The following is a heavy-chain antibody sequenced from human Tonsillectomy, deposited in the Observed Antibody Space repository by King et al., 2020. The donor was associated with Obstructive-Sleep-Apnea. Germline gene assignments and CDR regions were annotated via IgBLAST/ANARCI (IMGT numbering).Heavy chain of an antibody. CDR1: GGSISSYS. D-gene: IGHD3-9*01. Sequence: VQLQESGPGLVKPSETLSLTCTVSGGSISSYSWAWIRPPAGEGLEWIGRSVTSGSTNCNPSLNSRVTMSVDTSKNQFSLKLSSVTAADTAVYYCARDVPYDWLVPYYYYGMDVWGQGTTVTVSS. V-gene: IGHV4-4*07. CDR2: SVTSGST. CDR3: ARDVPYDWLVPYYYYGMDV. J-gene: IGHJ6*02.